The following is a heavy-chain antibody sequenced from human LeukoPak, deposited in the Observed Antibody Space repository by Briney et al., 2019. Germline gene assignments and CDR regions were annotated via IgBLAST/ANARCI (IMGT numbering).Heavy chain of an antibody. V-gene: IGHV3-33*01. Sequence: GGSLRLSCAASGFTFSTYGMHWGRQAPGKGLQWVAVIPYDGSDKKYGDSVKSRFTISRANSKKTLYLKMNRMRAEDTALYYCARALSAMVADNWGQGTLVTVSS. J-gene: IGHJ4*02. CDR3: ARALSAMVADN. D-gene: IGHD5-18*01. CDR1: GFTFSTYG. CDR2: IPYDGSDK.